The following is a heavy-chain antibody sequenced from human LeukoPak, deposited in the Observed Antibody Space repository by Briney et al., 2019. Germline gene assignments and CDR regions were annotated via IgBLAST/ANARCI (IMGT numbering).Heavy chain of an antibody. D-gene: IGHD6-13*01. V-gene: IGHV3-33*01. CDR3: AREVSSWSGFFDY. Sequence: QSGGSLRLSCAASGFTFSSYGMHWVRQAPGKGLEWVAVIWYDGSNKYYADSVKGRFTISRDNSKNTLYLQMNSLRAEDTAVYYCAREVSSWSGFFDYWGQGTLVTVSS. CDR2: IWYDGSNK. J-gene: IGHJ4*02. CDR1: GFTFSSYG.